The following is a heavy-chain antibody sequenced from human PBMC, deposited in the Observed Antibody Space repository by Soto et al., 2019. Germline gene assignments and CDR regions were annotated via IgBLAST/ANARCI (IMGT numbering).Heavy chain of an antibody. J-gene: IGHJ3*02. CDR3: ARHEVYEGSIAARDAFDI. D-gene: IGHD6-6*01. CDR2: IYYSGST. V-gene: IGHV4-59*08. CDR1: GGSISSYY. Sequence: SETLSLTCTVSGGSISSYYWSWIRQPPGKGLEWIGYIYYSGSTNYNPSLKSRVTISVDTSKNQFSLKLSSVTAADTAVYYCARHEVYEGSIAARDAFDIWGQGTMVTVSS.